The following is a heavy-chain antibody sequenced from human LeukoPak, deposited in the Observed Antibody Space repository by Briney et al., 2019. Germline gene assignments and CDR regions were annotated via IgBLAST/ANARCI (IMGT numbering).Heavy chain of an antibody. J-gene: IGHJ4*02. D-gene: IGHD6-19*01. CDR3: ARVRYSSGWSDKFDY. CDR2: IWCDGSNK. CDR1: GFTFSSYA. Sequence: HPGGSLRLSCAASGFTFSSYAMHWVRQAPGKGLEWVAVIWCDGSNKYYADSVKGRFTISRDNSKNTLYLQMNSLRAEDTAVYYCARVRYSSGWSDKFDYWGQGTLVTVSS. V-gene: IGHV3-33*08.